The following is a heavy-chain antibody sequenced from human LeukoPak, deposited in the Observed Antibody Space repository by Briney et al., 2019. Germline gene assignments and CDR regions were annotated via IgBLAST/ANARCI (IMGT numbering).Heavy chain of an antibody. Sequence: PGRSLRLSCAASGFTFSSYGMHWVRQAPGKGLEWVANIKQDGSEKYYVDSVKGRFTISRDNAKNSLYLQMNSLRAEDTAVYYCAREGQWFGELLGDYWGQGTLVTVSS. J-gene: IGHJ4*02. CDR1: GFTFSSYG. CDR2: IKQDGSEK. D-gene: IGHD3-10*01. V-gene: IGHV3-7*01. CDR3: AREGQWFGELLGDY.